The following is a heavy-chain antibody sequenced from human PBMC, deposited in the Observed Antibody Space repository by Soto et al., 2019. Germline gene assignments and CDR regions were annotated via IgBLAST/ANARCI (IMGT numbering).Heavy chain of an antibody. CDR1: GGPFSDYS. CDR3: ARDPDYGTNGGLGLVDY. V-gene: IGHV1-69*06. Sequence: QVQLVQSGAEVKKPGSSVQVSCKASGGPFSDYSINWVRQAPGQGLEWMGGIIPIFATPNYAQKLQGRVTITADKSTSTAYMELSNLRSEDTAIYFCARDPDYGTNGGLGLVDYWGQGTLVTVTS. CDR2: IIPIFATP. J-gene: IGHJ4*02. D-gene: IGHD4-17*01.